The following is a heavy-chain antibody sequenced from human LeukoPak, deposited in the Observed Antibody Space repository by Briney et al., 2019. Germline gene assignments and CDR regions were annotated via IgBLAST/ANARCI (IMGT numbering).Heavy chain of an antibody. V-gene: IGHV1-69*05. Sequence: SVKLSCKASGGTFSSYAISWVRQAPGQGLEWMGGIIPIFGTANYTQKFQGRVTITTDESTSTAYMELSSLRSEDTAVYYCAREGYCSGGSCYDYWGQGTLVTVSS. J-gene: IGHJ4*02. CDR3: AREGYCSGGSCYDY. CDR1: GGTFSSYA. CDR2: IIPIFGTA. D-gene: IGHD2-15*01.